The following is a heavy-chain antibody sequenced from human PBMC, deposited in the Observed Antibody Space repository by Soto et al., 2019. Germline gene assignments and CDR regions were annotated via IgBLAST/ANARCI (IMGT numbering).Heavy chain of an antibody. J-gene: IGHJ6*02. D-gene: IGHD6-13*01. CDR3: ARGAWYSSSWYYYYYGMDV. Sequence: QVQLVQSGAEVKKPGSSVKVSCKASGGTFSSYAISWVRQAPGQGLEWMGGIIPIFGTANYAQKFQGRDTITADESTSTGYMELSSLRSEDTAVYYCARGAWYSSSWYYYYYGMDVWGQGTTVTVSS. CDR2: IIPIFGTA. CDR1: GGTFSSYA. V-gene: IGHV1-69*12.